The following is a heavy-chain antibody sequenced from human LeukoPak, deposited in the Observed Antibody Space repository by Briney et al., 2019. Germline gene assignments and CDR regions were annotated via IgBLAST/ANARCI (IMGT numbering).Heavy chain of an antibody. CDR1: GYTFTGYY. CDR3: AKRHNSESFYVDY. D-gene: IGHD3-10*01. J-gene: IGHJ4*02. CDR2: INPNSGDT. V-gene: IGHV1-2*02. Sequence: ASVKVSCKASGYTFTGYYMHWVRQAPGQGLEWMGWINPNSGDTNYAQKFQGRVTMTGDTSINTAYMELSRLRSDDTAVYYCAKRHNSESFYVDYWGQGTLVTVSS.